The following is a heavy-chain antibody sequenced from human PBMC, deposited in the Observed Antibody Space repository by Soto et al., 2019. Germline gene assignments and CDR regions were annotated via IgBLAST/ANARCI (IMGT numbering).Heavy chain of an antibody. D-gene: IGHD3-9*01. J-gene: IGHJ4*02. CDR3: ATPTRIRYFDFSFGY. CDR1: GYTFTSYA. Sequence: GASVKVSCKASGYTFTSYAMHWVRQAPGQRLEWMGWINAGNGNTKYSQKFQGRVTITRDTSASTAYMELSSLRSEDTAVYYCATPTRIRYFDFSFGYWGQGTLVTXSS. CDR2: INAGNGNT. V-gene: IGHV1-3*01.